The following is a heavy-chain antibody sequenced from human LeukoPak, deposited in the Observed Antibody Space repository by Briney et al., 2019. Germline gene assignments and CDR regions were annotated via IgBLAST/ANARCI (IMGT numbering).Heavy chain of an antibody. CDR3: ARGLGRTAMVTRGGVRFDY. D-gene: IGHD5-18*01. Sequence: ASVKVSCKASGYTFTGYYMHWVRQAPGQGLEWMGWISAYNGNTGYAQKFQGRITMTRNTSISTAYMELSSLKSEDTAVYYCARGLGRTAMVTRGGVRFDYWGQGTLVTVSS. V-gene: IGHV1-8*02. CDR1: GYTFTGYY. CDR2: ISAYNGNT. J-gene: IGHJ4*02.